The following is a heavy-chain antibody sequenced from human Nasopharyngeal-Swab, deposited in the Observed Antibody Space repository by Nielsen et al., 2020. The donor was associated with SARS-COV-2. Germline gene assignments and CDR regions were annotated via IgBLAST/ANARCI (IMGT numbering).Heavy chain of an antibody. CDR1: GFTFSSYE. D-gene: IGHD3-16*01. CDR2: ISSSGSTI. CDR3: VRDFWGAFDS. V-gene: IGHV3-48*03. Sequence: GGSLRLSCAASGFTFSSYEMNWVRQAPGKGLEWVSYISSSGSTIYYADSVKGRFTISRDNAKNSLYLQMNSLRAEDTAVYFCVRDFWGAFDSWGQGTLVTVSS. J-gene: IGHJ4*02.